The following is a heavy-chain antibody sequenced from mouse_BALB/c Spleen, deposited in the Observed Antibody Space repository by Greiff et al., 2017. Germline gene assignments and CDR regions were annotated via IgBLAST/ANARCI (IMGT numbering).Heavy chain of an antibody. CDR1: GFNIKDTY. CDR2: IDPANGNT. CDR3: ARYGYDPLDY. V-gene: IGHV14-3*02. J-gene: IGHJ2*01. Sequence: VHVKQSGAELVKPGASVKLSCTASGFNIKDTYMHWVKQRPEQGLEWIGRIDPANGNTKYDPKFQGKATITADTSSNTAYLQLSSLTSEDTAVYYCARYGYDPLDYWGQGTTLTVSS. D-gene: IGHD2-2*01.